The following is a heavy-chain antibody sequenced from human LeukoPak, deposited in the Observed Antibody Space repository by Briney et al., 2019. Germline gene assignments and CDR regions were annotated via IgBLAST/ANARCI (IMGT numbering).Heavy chain of an antibody. CDR1: GVTFSDYY. Sequence: GGSLRLSCAAPGVTFSDYYMSCIRQAPGKGLEWISYISSTTYTNYADSVRGRFTISRDNAKNSLYLQMNSLRAEDTAVYYCARISRSYVFDYWGQGTLVTVSS. J-gene: IGHJ4*02. CDR3: ARISRSYVFDY. CDR2: ISSTTYT. D-gene: IGHD2-2*01. V-gene: IGHV3-11*03.